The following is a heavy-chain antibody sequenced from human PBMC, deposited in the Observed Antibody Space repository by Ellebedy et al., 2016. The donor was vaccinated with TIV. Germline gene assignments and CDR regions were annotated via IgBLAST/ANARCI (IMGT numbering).Heavy chain of an antibody. J-gene: IGHJ6*02. Sequence: GESLKISCAASGFTVSSNYMNWVRQAPGKGLEWVSIIYSGGSTYYADSVKCRFTISRDNSKNTLYLHMNSLRAEDTAVYYCARLLGEMGYYYGMDVWGQGTTVTVSS. CDR2: IYSGGST. D-gene: IGHD3-10*01. CDR1: GFTVSSNY. V-gene: IGHV3-53*01. CDR3: ARLLGEMGYYYGMDV.